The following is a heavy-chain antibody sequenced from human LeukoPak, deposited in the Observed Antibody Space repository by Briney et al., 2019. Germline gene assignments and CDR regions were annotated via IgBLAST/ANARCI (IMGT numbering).Heavy chain of an antibody. V-gene: IGHV4-59*01. J-gene: IGHJ6*03. D-gene: IGHD3-22*01. CDR2: IYYSGST. CDR1: GGSISSYY. Sequence: SETLSLTCTVSGGSISSYYWSWIRQPPGKGLEWIGYIYYSGSTNYNPSLKSRVTISVDTSKNQFSLKLSSVTAADTAVYYCARAPHYYDSSDYLSYYYMDVWGKGTTVTVSS. CDR3: ARAPHYYDSSDYLSYYYMDV.